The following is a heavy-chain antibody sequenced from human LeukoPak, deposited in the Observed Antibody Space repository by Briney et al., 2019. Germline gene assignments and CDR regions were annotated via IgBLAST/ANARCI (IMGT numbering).Heavy chain of an antibody. CDR3: AKAEWELFNHDAFDI. CDR1: GFTFSSYW. V-gene: IGHV3-23*01. Sequence: PGGSLRLSCAASGFTFSSYWMSWVRQAPGKGLEWVSAISGSGGSTYYADSVKGRFTISRDNSKNTLYLQMNSLRAEDTAVYYCAKAEWELFNHDAFDIWGQGTMVTVSS. D-gene: IGHD1-26*01. J-gene: IGHJ3*02. CDR2: ISGSGGST.